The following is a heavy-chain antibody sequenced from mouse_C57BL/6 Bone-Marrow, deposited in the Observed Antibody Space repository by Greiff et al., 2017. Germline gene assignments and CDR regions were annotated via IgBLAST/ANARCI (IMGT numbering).Heavy chain of an antibody. Sequence: QVQLQQPGAELVRPGTSVKLSCKASGYTFTSYWMHWVKQRPGQGLEWIGVIDPSDSYTNYNQKFKGKATLPVDTSSSTAYMQLSSLTSEDSAVYYCARSYYSWYFDVWGTGTTVTVSS. V-gene: IGHV1-59*01. CDR1: GYTFTSYW. CDR2: IDPSDSYT. D-gene: IGHD2-10*01. CDR3: ARSYYSWYFDV. J-gene: IGHJ1*03.